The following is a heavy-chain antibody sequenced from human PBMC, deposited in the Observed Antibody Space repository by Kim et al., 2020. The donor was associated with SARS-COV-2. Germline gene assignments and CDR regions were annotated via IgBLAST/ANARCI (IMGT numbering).Heavy chain of an antibody. D-gene: IGHD6-19*01. J-gene: IGHJ4*02. CDR3: AKGISSGWYVSPDY. Sequence: AASVKGRFTISRDNSKNTLYLQMNSLRAEDTAVYYCAKGISSGWYVSPDYWGQGTLVTVSS. V-gene: IGHV3-30*02.